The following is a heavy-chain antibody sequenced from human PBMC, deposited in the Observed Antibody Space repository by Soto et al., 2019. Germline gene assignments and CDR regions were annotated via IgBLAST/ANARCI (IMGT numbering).Heavy chain of an antibody. D-gene: IGHD3-3*01. Sequence: ASVKVSCKASGYTITSYYMHWVRQAPGQGLEWMGIINPSGGSTSYAQKFQGRVTMTRDTSTSTVYMELSSLRSEDTAVYYCARGYYGAFWSGYYTHLRDLEIDYWGQGTLVTVSS. V-gene: IGHV1-46*03. CDR3: ARGYYGAFWSGYYTHLRDLEIDY. J-gene: IGHJ4*02. CDR1: GYTITSYY. CDR2: INPSGGST.